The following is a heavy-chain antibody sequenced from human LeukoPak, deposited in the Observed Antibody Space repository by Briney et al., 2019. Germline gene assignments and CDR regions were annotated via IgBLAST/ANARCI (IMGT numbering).Heavy chain of an antibody. Sequence: GGSLRLSCAASGFTFSSYSMSWVRQAPGKGLVWVSRINSDGNSTSYADSVKGRFTISRDNAKNTLYLQMNSLRAEDTAVYYCARPRLSNYYAPFDPWGQGTLVTVSS. CDR2: INSDGNST. CDR3: ARPRLSNYYAPFDP. V-gene: IGHV3-74*01. D-gene: IGHD3-10*01. CDR1: GFTFSSYS. J-gene: IGHJ5*02.